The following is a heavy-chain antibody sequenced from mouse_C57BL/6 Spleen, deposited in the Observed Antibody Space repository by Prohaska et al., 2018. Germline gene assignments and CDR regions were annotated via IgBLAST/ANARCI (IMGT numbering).Heavy chain of an antibody. V-gene: IGHV1-50*01. J-gene: IGHJ3*01. Sequence: QVQLQQPGAELVKPGASVKLSCKASGYTFTSYWMQWVKQRPGQGLEWIGEIDLSDSYTNYNQNVKGKATFTVDTSSSTAYMQLSSLTSEDSAVYYCARWGSYAYWGQGTLVTVSA. CDR1: GYTFTSYW. CDR3: ARWGSYAY. CDR2: IDLSDSYT. D-gene: IGHD1-1*02.